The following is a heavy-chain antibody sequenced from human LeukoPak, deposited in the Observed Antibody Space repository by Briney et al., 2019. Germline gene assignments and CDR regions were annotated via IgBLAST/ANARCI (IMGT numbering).Heavy chain of an antibody. J-gene: IGHJ4*02. V-gene: IGHV3-69-1*01. D-gene: IGHD1-26*01. CDR1: GFTFSDCY. CDR2: ITSGRTT. CDR3: AKAMGATLFDY. Sequence: GGSLRLSCAASGFTFSDCYMSWIRQAPGKGPEWVSSITSGRTTYYADSVKGRFTISRDNSKNTLYLQMNSLRAGDTAVYYCAKAMGATLFDYWGQGTLVTVSS.